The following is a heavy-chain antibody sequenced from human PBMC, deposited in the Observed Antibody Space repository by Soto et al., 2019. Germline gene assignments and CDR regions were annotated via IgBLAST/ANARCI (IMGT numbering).Heavy chain of an antibody. J-gene: IGHJ4*01. V-gene: IGHV1-18*04. Sequence: ASVKVSCKGSGYTFISYGVSWVRQAPGQGLEWMGWISAYNGNTNYAQKFQDRVTMTTDTSTSTAYMELRSLTSDDTATYYCARDEQIVGGTTPGDYWGHGPLVTVSS. CDR3: ARDEQIVGGTTPGDY. D-gene: IGHD1-26*01. CDR1: GYTFISYG. CDR2: ISAYNGNT.